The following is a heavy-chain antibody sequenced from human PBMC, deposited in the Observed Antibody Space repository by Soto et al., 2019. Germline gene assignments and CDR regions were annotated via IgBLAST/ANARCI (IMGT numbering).Heavy chain of an antibody. CDR1: GYSFTSYW. CDR2: IDPSDSYT. CDR3: ARTYCSSTSCYPYGMDV. D-gene: IGHD2-2*01. V-gene: IGHV5-10-1*01. J-gene: IGHJ6*02. Sequence: GESLKISCKGSGYSFTSYWISWVRQMPGKGLEWMGRIDPSDSYTNYSPSFQGHVTISADKSISTAYLQWSSLKASDTAMYYCARTYCSSTSCYPYGMDVWGQGTTVTVYS.